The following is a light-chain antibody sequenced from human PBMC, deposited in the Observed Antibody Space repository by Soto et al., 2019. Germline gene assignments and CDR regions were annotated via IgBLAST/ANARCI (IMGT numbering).Light chain of an antibody. Sequence: IKLTQSPPSLSSTVGDRVTIHCRASQTIDSYLNWFQQKPGMAPKLLIYAASKLQSGVPSRFRGSGSGTDFTLTIDTLQPDDFASYYCQQTRSGITFGQGTRLEI. CDR3: QQTRSGIT. CDR1: QTIDSY. CDR2: AAS. J-gene: IGKJ5*01. V-gene: IGKV1-39*01.